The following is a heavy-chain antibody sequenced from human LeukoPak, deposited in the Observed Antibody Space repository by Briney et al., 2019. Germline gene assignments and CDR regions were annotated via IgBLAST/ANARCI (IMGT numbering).Heavy chain of an antibody. Sequence: SETLSLTCTVSGGSVSSGSYYWSWIRQPPGKGLEWIGYIYYSGSTNYNPSLKSRVTISVDTSKNQFSLKLRSVTAADTAVYYCARSRSYSGYDFTFWGQGTLVTVSS. CDR1: GGSVSSGSYY. CDR3: ARSRSYSGYDFTF. V-gene: IGHV4-61*01. CDR2: IYYSGST. J-gene: IGHJ4*02. D-gene: IGHD5-12*01.